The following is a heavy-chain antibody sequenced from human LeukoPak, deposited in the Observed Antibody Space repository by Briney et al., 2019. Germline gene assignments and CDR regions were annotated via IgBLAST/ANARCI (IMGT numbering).Heavy chain of an antibody. Sequence: GGSLRLSCAASGFTFSSYAMSWVRQAPGKGLEWVSAISGSGGSTYYADSVKGRFTISRDNSKNTLYLQMSSLRAEDTAVYYCAKSPLGYCSSTSCTHRYFDLWGRGTLVTVSS. J-gene: IGHJ2*01. D-gene: IGHD2-2*01. CDR3: AKSPLGYCSSTSCTHRYFDL. CDR2: ISGSGGST. CDR1: GFTFSSYA. V-gene: IGHV3-23*01.